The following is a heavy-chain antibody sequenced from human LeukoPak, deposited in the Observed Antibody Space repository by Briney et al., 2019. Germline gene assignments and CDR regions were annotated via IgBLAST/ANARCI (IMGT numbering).Heavy chain of an antibody. CDR2: INPNSGGT. Sequence: ASVKVSCKASGYTFTGYYMHWVRQAPGQGLEWMGWINPNSGGTNYAQKFQGRVTMTRDTSISTAYMELSRLRSDDTAVYYCAREWPQYYYDSSGYRLFDYWGQGTLVTVSS. CDR1: GYTFTGYY. V-gene: IGHV1-2*02. J-gene: IGHJ4*02. CDR3: AREWPQYYYDSSGYRLFDY. D-gene: IGHD3-22*01.